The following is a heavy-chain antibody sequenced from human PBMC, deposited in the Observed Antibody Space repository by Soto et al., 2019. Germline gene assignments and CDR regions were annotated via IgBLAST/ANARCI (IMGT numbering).Heavy chain of an antibody. J-gene: IGHJ4*02. D-gene: IGHD3-10*02. CDR1: DGSSSGYY. Sequence: QVQLQQWGAGLLKPSETLSLTCTVYDGSSSGYYWSWVRQPPGKGLEWIGEINPSGSTNYNPSLKSRVTISVDTSNNHFSLNVNSVTAAVTAVYYCARGRITMLHWGQGTLVTVSS. CDR2: INPSGST. CDR3: ARGRITMLH. V-gene: IGHV4-34*01.